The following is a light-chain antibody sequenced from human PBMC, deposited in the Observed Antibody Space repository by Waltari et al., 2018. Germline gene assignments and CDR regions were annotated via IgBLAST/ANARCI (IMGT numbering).Light chain of an antibody. Sequence: DIVMTQSPDSLAVSLGERATINCKSSQSVLYSSKNKNYLAWYQQKPGQPPKLLIYWASTRESGVPDRLSGSGSGTDFTLTISSLQAEDVAVYYCQQYYSTPRTFGQGTKVEIK. CDR1: QSVLYSSKNKNY. J-gene: IGKJ1*01. CDR2: WAS. V-gene: IGKV4-1*01. CDR3: QQYYSTPRT.